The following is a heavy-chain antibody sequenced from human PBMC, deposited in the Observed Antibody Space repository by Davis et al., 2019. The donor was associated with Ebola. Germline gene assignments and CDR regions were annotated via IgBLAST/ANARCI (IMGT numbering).Heavy chain of an antibody. CDR3: ARRDYDLSLGYYYYGMDV. V-gene: IGHV1-69*13. J-gene: IGHJ6*02. CDR2: IIPIFGTA. Sequence: SVKVSCKASGGTFSSYAISWVRQAPGQGLEWMGGIIPIFGTANYAQKFQGRVTITADESTSTAYMELSSLRSEDTAVYYCARRDYDLSLGYYYYGMDVWGQGTTVTVSS. D-gene: IGHD3-3*01. CDR1: GGTFSSYA.